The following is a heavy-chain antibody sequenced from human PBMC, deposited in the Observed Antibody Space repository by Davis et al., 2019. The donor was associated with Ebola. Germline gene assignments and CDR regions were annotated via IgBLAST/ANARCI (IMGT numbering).Heavy chain of an antibody. Sequence: PGGSLRLSCTASGFTFGDYAMSWVRQAPGKGLEWVGFIRSKAYGGTTEYAASAKGRFTISRDDSKSIAYLQMNSLKTEDTAVYYCTRKAYSNYDEGYGMDVWGQGTTVTVSS. CDR3: TRKAYSNYDEGYGMDV. J-gene: IGHJ6*02. D-gene: IGHD4-11*01. V-gene: IGHV3-49*04. CDR2: IRSKAYGGTT. CDR1: GFTFGDYA.